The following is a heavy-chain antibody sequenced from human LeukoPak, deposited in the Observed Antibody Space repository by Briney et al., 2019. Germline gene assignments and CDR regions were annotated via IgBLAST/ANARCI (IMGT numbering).Heavy chain of an antibody. CDR1: GGSITNYY. J-gene: IGHJ2*01. Sequence: SETLSLTCTVSGGSITNYYWSWIRQPPGKGLEWIGYIYYSGTTNYNPSLKSRVTISVDTSKNQFSLKLSSVTAADTAVYYCARVGSGYSNWYFDLWGRGTLVTVSS. CDR2: IYYSGTT. D-gene: IGHD3-22*01. V-gene: IGHV4-59*08. CDR3: ARVGSGYSNWYFDL.